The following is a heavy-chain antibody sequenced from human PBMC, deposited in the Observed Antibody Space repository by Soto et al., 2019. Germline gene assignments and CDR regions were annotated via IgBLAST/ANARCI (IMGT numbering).Heavy chain of an antibody. CDR1: GFTFDDYA. V-gene: IGHV3-9*01. CDR2: ISWNGGTI. J-gene: IGHJ4*02. D-gene: IGHD5-18*01. Sequence: EVQLVESGGGLVQPGRSLRLSCVASGFTFDDYAMHWVRQAPGKGLEWVSGISWNGGTIGHADAVKGRFTISRDNAKNSLYLQMNSLRAEDTALYYCAKGLLRREPVTPFDYWGQGTLVTVSS. CDR3: AKGLLRREPVTPFDY.